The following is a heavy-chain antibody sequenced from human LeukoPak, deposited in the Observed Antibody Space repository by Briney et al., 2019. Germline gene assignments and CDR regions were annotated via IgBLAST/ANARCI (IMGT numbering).Heavy chain of an antibody. CDR1: GFTFSSYG. Sequence: GGSLRLSYAASGFTFSSYGMHWVRQAPGKGLEWVAVISYDGSNKYYADSVKGRFTISRDNAKNSLYLQMNSLRAEDTAVYYCARGGSYGSGSYPDYWGQGTLVTVSS. CDR2: ISYDGSNK. J-gene: IGHJ4*02. V-gene: IGHV3-30*03. CDR3: ARGGSYGSGSYPDY. D-gene: IGHD3-10*01.